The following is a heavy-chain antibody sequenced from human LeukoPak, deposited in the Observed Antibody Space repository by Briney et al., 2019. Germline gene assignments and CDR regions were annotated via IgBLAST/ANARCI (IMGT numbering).Heavy chain of an antibody. D-gene: IGHD2-15*01. CDR3: AREGKMPEGYCSGGSCHSGFDP. V-gene: IGHV4-39*02. CDR2: IYYSGST. J-gene: IGHJ5*02. Sequence: PSETLSLTCTVSGGSISSSSYYWGWIRQPPGKGLEWIGSIYYSGSTYYNPSLKSRVTISVDTSKNQFSLKLSSVTAADTAVYYCAREGKMPEGYCSGGSCHSGFDPWGQGNLVTVSS. CDR1: GGSISSSSYY.